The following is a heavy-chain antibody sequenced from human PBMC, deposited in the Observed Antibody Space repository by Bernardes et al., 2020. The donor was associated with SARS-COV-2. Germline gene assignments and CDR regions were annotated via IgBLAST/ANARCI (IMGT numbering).Heavy chain of an antibody. CDR1: GFTFSSYW. Sequence: GSLSLSCAASGFTFSSYWMHWVRQAPGKGLVWVSRINSDGSSTSYADSVKGRFTISRDNAKNTLYLQMNSLRAEDTAVYYCARDGGSSLEWLLYSYYYYGMDVWGQGTTVTVSS. V-gene: IGHV3-74*01. CDR2: INSDGSST. CDR3: ARDGGSSLEWLLYSYYYYGMDV. J-gene: IGHJ6*02. D-gene: IGHD3-3*01.